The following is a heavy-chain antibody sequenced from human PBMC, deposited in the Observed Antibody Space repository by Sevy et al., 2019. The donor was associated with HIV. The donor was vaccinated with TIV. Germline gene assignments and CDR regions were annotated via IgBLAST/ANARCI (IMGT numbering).Heavy chain of an antibody. Sequence: ASVKVSCKVSGYTLIEFSMHCVRQAPGKGLEWMGGFDPEDGETIYAQRFQGRVTMTEDTSTDTAYMELSSLRSEDTAVYYCATGLPGEYVDCSSCYSDYFAYWGQGTLVTVSS. CDR3: ATGLPGEYVDCSSCYSDYFAY. D-gene: IGHD2-15*01. CDR2: FDPEDGET. CDR1: GYTLIEFS. V-gene: IGHV1-24*01. J-gene: IGHJ4*02.